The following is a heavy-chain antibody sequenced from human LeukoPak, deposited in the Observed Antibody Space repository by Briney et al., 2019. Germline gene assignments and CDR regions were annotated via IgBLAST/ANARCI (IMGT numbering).Heavy chain of an antibody. D-gene: IGHD4-17*01. V-gene: IGHV4-30-4*01. CDR2: IYYSGST. J-gene: IGHJ4*02. Sequence: SQTLSLTCTVSGGSISSGDYYWSWIRQPPGKGLEWIGYIYYSGSTYYNPSPKSRVTISVDTSKNQFSLKLSSVTAADTAVYYCARAYGDYVPFDYWGQGTLVTASS. CDR1: GGSISSGDYY. CDR3: ARAYGDYVPFDY.